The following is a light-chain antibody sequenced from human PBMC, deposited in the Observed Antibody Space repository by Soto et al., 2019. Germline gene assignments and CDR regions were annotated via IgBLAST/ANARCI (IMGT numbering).Light chain of an antibody. CDR2: WAS. CDR1: QSGLYSSNNKNY. V-gene: IGKV4-1*01. CDR3: QQYYSTPQT. Sequence: DIVMTQSPDSLAVSLGERATINCKSSQSGLYSSNNKNYLAWYQQKPGQPPKLLIYWASTRESGVPDRFSGSGSGTDFNLTISSLQAEDVAVYYCQQYYSTPQTFGQGTKVEIK. J-gene: IGKJ1*01.